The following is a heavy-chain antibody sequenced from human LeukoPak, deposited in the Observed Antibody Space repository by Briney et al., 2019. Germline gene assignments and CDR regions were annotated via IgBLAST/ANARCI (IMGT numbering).Heavy chain of an antibody. CDR2: ISAYNGNT. D-gene: IGHD1-1*01. Sequence: GASVKVSYKASGYTFTSYGISWVRQAPGQGLEWMGWISAYNGNTNYAQKLQGRVTMTTDTSTSTAYMELRSLRSDDTAVYYCARVPGDNWNDDVGLHWFDPWGREPWSPSPQ. CDR3: ARVPGDNWNDDVGLHWFDP. V-gene: IGHV1-18*04. J-gene: IGHJ5*02. CDR1: GYTFTSYG.